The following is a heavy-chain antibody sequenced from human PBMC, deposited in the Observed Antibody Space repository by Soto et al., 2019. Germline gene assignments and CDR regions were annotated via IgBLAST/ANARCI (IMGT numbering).Heavy chain of an antibody. V-gene: IGHV3-74*01. D-gene: IGHD2-2*01. CDR3: ASGIVVVPAAMNYYYGMDV. CDR2: INSDGSST. J-gene: IGHJ6*02. CDR1: GFTFSSYW. Sequence: EVQLVESGGGLVQPGGSLRLSCAASGFTFSSYWMHWVRQAPGKGLVWVSRINSDGSSTSYAGSVKGRFTISRDNDKNTLYLQMNSLRDEDTAVYYCASGIVVVPAAMNYYYGMDVWGQGTTVTVSS.